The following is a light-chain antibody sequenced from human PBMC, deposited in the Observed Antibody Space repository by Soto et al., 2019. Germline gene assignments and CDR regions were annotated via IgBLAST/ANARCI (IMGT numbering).Light chain of an antibody. CDR3: QQRSNWPRLT. J-gene: IGKJ4*01. CDR1: QSVSSY. CDR2: DAS. V-gene: IGKV3-11*01. Sequence: EIVLTQSPATLSLSPGERATLSCRASQSVSSYLAWYQQKPGQPPRLLIYDASNRATGIPARFSGSGSGTDFTLTISSLEPEYFAVYYCQQRSNWPRLTFGGGTKVEIK.